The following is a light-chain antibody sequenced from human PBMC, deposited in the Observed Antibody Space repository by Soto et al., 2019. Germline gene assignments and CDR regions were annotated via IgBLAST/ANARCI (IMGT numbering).Light chain of an antibody. CDR3: QHYTNSPLT. Sequence: IMMRQSPATLSVSLGERASLSCRASQSVSSNLAWYRQKPGQTPRLLTYATSTRATGIPARFSGSGSGTEFTLTISSLQSEDFEVYYCQHYTNSPLTSGGGTKVDIK. J-gene: IGKJ4*01. CDR1: QSVSSN. CDR2: ATS. V-gene: IGKV3-15*01.